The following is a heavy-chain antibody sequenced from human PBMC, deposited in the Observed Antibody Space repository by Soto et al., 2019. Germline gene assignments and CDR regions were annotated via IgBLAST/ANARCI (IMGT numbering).Heavy chain of an antibody. CDR2: ISYDGRTT. V-gene: IGHV3-30*04. Sequence: GGSLRLSCSASGFTFSRHAMQWVLQAPGKGLEWVVDISYDGRTTHYSKSVRGRFTISRDNSKNTLYLQMNSLRAEDTAVYYWARIPPPGYSSGWNQIDYWGQGTLVTVSS. D-gene: IGHD6-19*01. J-gene: IGHJ4*02. CDR3: ARIPPPGYSSGWNQIDY. CDR1: GFTFSRHA.